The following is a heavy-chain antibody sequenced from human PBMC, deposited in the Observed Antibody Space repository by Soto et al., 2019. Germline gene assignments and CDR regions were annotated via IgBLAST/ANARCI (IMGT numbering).Heavy chain of an antibody. V-gene: IGHV4-61*01. CDR3: TRDDYAAPGGMDV. J-gene: IGHJ6*02. CDR2: IYYSGST. Sequence: QVQLQESGPGLVKPSETLSLTCTVSDGSVSSGSYYWSWIWQPPGKGLEWIGYIYYSGSTNYNPSLKSRVTISIDTSKNQFSLKLSSVTAAVTAVYYCTRDDYAAPGGMDVWGQGTTVTVSS. CDR1: DGSVSSGSYY. D-gene: IGHD4-17*01.